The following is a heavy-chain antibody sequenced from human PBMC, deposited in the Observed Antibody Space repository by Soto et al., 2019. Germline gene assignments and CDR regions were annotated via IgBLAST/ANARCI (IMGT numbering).Heavy chain of an antibody. CDR3: AKDPITMVRGVLNWFDP. CDR2: ISSSSSYI. CDR1: GFTFSSYS. D-gene: IGHD3-10*01. J-gene: IGHJ5*02. V-gene: IGHV3-21*01. Sequence: ESGGGLVKPGGSLRLSCAASGFTFSSYSMNWVRQAPGKGLEWVSSISSSSSYIYYADSVKGRFTISRDNAKNSLYLQMNSLRAEDTAVYYCAKDPITMVRGVLNWFDPWGQGTLVTVSS.